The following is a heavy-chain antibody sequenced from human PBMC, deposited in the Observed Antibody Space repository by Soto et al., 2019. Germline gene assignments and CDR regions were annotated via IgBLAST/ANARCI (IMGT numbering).Heavy chain of an antibody. D-gene: IGHD2-2*01. CDR1: GCTFSSYA. Sequence: SVKVSCKASGCTFSSYAISFVRQAPGQWLEWMGGIIPIFGTASYAQKFQGRVTITADKSTSTAYMELSSLRSEDTAVYYCARWVPAAISKNVLPYNWFDPWGQGTLVTVSS. CDR3: ARWVPAAISKNVLPYNWFDP. J-gene: IGHJ5*02. CDR2: IIPIFGTA. V-gene: IGHV1-69*06.